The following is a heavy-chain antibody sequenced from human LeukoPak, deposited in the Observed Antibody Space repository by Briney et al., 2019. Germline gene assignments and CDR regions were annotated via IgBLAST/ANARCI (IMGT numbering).Heavy chain of an antibody. CDR2: ISYSGTT. J-gene: IGHJ4*02. CDR3: ARALRGSGSYYGY. V-gene: IGHV4-39*07. Sequence: PSETLSLTCTVSGGSISTSSYCWGWIRQPPGKGLEWIGSISYSGTTYYSPSLKSRVTISVDTSKNQFSLKLSSVTAADTAVYYCARALRGSGSYYGYWGQGTLVTVSS. CDR1: GGSISTSSYC. D-gene: IGHD3-10*01.